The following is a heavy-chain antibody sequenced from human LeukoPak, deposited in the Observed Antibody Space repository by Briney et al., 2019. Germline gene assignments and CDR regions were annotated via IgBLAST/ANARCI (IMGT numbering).Heavy chain of an antibody. CDR1: GYTFTGYY. J-gene: IGHJ6*03. CDR2: INPNSGGT. Sequence: ASVKVSCKASGYTFTGYYMHWVRQAPGQGLEWMGWINPNSGGTNYAQKFQGRVTITRNTSISTAYMELSSLRSEDTAVYYCARLMTRFVTIFGVVSIVPYYYMDVWGKGTTVTVSS. CDR3: ARLMTRFVTIFGVVSIVPYYYMDV. V-gene: IGHV1-2*02. D-gene: IGHD3-3*01.